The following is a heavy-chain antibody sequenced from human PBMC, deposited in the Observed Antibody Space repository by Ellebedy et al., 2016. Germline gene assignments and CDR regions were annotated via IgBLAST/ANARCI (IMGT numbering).Heavy chain of an antibody. J-gene: IGHJ4*02. V-gene: IGHV4-39*07. CDR1: GGSISGSSYY. Sequence: SETLSLTXSVSGGSISGSSYYWNWIRQPPGKGLEWIGSIYFSGRTYYNPSLRSRVGISVDTSNNQFSLRVNSVTAADTAIYYCARTVRTYSKVFDYWGRGTLVTVSS. D-gene: IGHD3-10*01. CDR2: IYFSGRT. CDR3: ARTVRTYSKVFDY.